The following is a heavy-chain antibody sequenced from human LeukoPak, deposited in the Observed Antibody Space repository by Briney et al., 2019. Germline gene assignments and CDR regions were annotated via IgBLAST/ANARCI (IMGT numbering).Heavy chain of an antibody. V-gene: IGHV6-1*01. CDR3: AGGHCTTTGCPVDY. CDR1: GDSVSSNIAA. D-gene: IGHD2-2*01. CDR2: TYYRSKWYN. J-gene: IGHJ4*02. Sequence: SQTLSLTCAISGDSVSSNIAAWNWIRHSPSRGLEWLGRTYYRSKWYNDYALSVKSRITINPDTSKNQFSLQLNSVTPEDTAVYYCAGGHCTTTGCPVDYWGQGTLVTVSS.